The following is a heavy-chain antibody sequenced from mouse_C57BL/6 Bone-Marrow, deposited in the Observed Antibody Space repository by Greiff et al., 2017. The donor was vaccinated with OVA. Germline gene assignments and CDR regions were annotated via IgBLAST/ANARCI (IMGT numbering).Heavy chain of an antibody. CDR2: FYPRDGST. J-gene: IGHJ3*01. D-gene: IGHD1-1*01. CDR1: GYTFTDHT. CDR3: ARNYYGPWFVC. V-gene: IGHV1-78*01. Sequence: QVQLQQSDAELVKPGASVKISCKVSGYTFTDHTIHWMKQRPEQGLGWIGYFYPRDGSTNYSEKFKVKATLTADKSSSTAYMQLNSLTSEYSAVYFCARNYYGPWFVCWGHGTLVTVSA.